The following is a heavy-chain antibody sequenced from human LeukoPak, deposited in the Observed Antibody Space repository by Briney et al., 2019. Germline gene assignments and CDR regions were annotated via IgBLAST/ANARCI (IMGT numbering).Heavy chain of an antibody. J-gene: IGHJ4*02. Sequence: GASVKVSCKASGYTFTSCDNNWVRQATGQGLEGVGWMNPNSGKTGYGQSFQGRITMTRHISIGTAHLELRNLTSEDTAIYYCTRGSSGRRDNWGQGTLVTVSA. D-gene: IGHD6-19*01. CDR1: GYTFTSCD. V-gene: IGHV1-8*02. CDR3: TRGSSGRRDN. CDR2: MNPNSGKT.